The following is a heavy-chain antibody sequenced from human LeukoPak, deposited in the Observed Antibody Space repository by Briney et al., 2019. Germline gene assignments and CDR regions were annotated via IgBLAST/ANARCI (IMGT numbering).Heavy chain of an antibody. J-gene: IGHJ4*02. CDR1: GYTFTSYD. D-gene: IGHD6-19*01. CDR3: ARGWRIAVAGVLVY. V-gene: IGHV1-8*01. CDR2: MNPNSGNT. Sequence: ASVTVSCKASGYTFTSYDINWVRQATSQGLEGMGWMNPNSGNTGYAQKFQGRVPMPRNTSISTAYMELSSLRSEDTGVYYWARGWRIAVAGVLVYWGQGTLVTVS.